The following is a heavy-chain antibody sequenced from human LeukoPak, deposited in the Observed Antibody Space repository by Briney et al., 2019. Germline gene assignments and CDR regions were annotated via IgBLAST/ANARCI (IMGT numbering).Heavy chain of an antibody. CDR1: GFTVSGNY. CDR3: AKDLEYQLLQKEKYYYYYMDV. D-gene: IGHD2-2*01. Sequence: PGGSLRLSCAVSGFTVSGNYMSWVRQAPGKGLEWVSAITGSGGSSYYADSVKGRFTISRDNSKNTLYLQMNSLRAEDTAVYYCAKDLEYQLLQKEKYYYYYMDVWGKGTTVTISS. V-gene: IGHV3-53*05. CDR2: ITGSGGSS. J-gene: IGHJ6*03.